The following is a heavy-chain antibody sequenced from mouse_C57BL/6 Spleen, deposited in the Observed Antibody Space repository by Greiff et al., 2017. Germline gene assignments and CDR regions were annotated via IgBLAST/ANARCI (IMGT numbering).Heavy chain of an antibody. CDR2: IWGVGST. Sequence: VKLVESGPGLVAPSQSLSITCTVSGFSLTSYGVDWVRQSPGKGLEWLGVIWGVGSTNYNSALNSRLSISKDNSKSQVFLKMNSLQTDDTAMYYCATSIYDAMDYWGQGTSVTVSS. CDR3: ATSIYDAMDY. CDR1: GFSLTSYG. V-gene: IGHV2-6*01. J-gene: IGHJ4*01.